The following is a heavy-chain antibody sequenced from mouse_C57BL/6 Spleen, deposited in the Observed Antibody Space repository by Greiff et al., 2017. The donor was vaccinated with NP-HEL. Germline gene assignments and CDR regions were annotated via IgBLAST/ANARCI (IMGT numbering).Heavy chain of an antibody. V-gene: IGHV5-4*03. Sequence: EVNLVESGGGLVKPGGSLKLSCAASGFTFSSYAMSWVRQTPEKRLEWVATISDGGSYTYYPDNVKGRFTISRDNAKNNLYLQMSHLKSEDTAMYYCARVGSSYPFDYWGQGTTLTVSS. J-gene: IGHJ2*01. CDR3: ARVGSSYPFDY. D-gene: IGHD1-1*01. CDR1: GFTFSSYA. CDR2: ISDGGSYT.